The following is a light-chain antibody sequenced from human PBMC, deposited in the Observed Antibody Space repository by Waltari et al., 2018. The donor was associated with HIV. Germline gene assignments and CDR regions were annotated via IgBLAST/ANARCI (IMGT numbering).Light chain of an antibody. CDR2: DVD. CDR3: SSFTADFTLV. CDR1: DRDLGLYNF. Sequence: SPVTQPACGPGLPGQLITISCTRADRDLGLYNFASWYLQHPGKLPCIILYDVDSRASGISDRFSCSKSGHTASLNISGLRAEDEADYYCSSFTADFTLVFGGGTKVTVL. J-gene: IGLJ2*01. V-gene: IGLV2-14*03.